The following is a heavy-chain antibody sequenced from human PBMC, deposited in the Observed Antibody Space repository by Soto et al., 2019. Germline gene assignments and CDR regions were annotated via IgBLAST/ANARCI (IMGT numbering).Heavy chain of an antibody. Sequence: ASVKVSCKASGGTFSSYTISWVRQAPGQGLEWMGRIIPILGIANYAQKFQGRVTITADKSTSTAYMELSSLRSEDTAVYYCASLARGYSYGYDVGFSGSHYIDYFNYWGQGALVTVSS. CDR3: ASLARGYSYGYDVGFSGSHYIDYFNY. CDR2: IIPILGIA. V-gene: IGHV1-69*02. CDR1: GGTFSSYT. D-gene: IGHD5-18*01. J-gene: IGHJ4*02.